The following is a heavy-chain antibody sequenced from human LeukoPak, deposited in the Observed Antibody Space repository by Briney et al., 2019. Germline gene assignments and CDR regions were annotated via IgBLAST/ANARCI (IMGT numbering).Heavy chain of an antibody. CDR3: ARDLRYYDSSGSDY. CDR2: IWFDGSNK. V-gene: IGHV3-33*08. CDR1: GFTFSTYG. D-gene: IGHD3-22*01. Sequence: GGSLRLSCAGSGFTFSTYGMHWVRQAPGKGLEWVSVIWFDGSNKFYADSVKGRFTISRDNSKNTLYLQMNSLRAEDTAVYYCARDLRYYDSSGSDYWGQGTLVTVSS. J-gene: IGHJ4*02.